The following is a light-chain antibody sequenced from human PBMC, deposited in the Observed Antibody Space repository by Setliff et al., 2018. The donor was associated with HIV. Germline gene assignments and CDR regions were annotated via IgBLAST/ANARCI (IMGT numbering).Light chain of an antibody. J-gene: IGLJ1*01. Sequence: QSVLTQPASVSGSPGQSITISCTGTRSDVGGYDYVSWYQQHPDKAPKLMIYEVSNRPAGVSNRFSGSKSDNTASLTISGLQAEDEADYYCSSYTSSSTLNVFGTGTKVTV. V-gene: IGLV2-14*01. CDR2: EVS. CDR1: RSDVGGYDY. CDR3: SSYTSSSTLNV.